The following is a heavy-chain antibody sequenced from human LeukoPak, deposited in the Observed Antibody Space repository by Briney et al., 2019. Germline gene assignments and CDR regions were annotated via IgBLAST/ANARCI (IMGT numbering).Heavy chain of an antibody. CDR3: ARVGTTVTTPRDYYYCGMDV. V-gene: IGHV4-59*01. J-gene: IGHJ6*02. CDR1: GGSISSYY. D-gene: IGHD4-17*01. Sequence: SETLSLTCTVSGGSISSYYWSWIRQPPGKGLEWIGYIYYSGSTNYNPSLKSRVTISVDTSKNQFSLKLSSVTAADTAVYYCARVGTTVTTPRDYYYCGMDVWGQGTTVTVSS. CDR2: IYYSGST.